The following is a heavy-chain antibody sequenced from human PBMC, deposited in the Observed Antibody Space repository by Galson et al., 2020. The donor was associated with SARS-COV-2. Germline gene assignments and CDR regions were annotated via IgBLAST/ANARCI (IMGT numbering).Heavy chain of an antibody. J-gene: IGHJ4*02. CDR2: LDWDADK. D-gene: IGHD6-19*01. Sequence: SGPTLVKPTQTLTLTCTFSGFSLSTSGMCVSWIRQPPGKALEWLALLDWDADKYYSTSLKTRLTISKDTSKNQVVLTMTNMDPVETATCYCACWRWLVLGPGTWFDYWGQGTLVTVAS. CDR1: GFSLSTSGMC. CDR3: ACWRWLVLGPGTWFDY. V-gene: IGHV2-70*01.